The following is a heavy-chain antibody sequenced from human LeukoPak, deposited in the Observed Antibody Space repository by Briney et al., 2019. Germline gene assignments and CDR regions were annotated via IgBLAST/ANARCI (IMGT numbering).Heavy chain of an antibody. J-gene: IGHJ4*02. Sequence: GGSLRLSCAASGFTFSTYWMSWVRRAPGKGLEWVSAISGSGGSTYYADSVKGRFTISRDNSKNTLYLQMNSLRAADTAVYYCAKSGYSGYDWGFDYWGQGTLVTVSS. CDR2: ISGSGGST. D-gene: IGHD5-12*01. V-gene: IGHV3-23*01. CDR1: GFTFSTYW. CDR3: AKSGYSGYDWGFDY.